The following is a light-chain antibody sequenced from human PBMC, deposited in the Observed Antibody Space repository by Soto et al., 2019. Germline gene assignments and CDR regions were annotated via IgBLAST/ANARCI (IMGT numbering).Light chain of an antibody. Sequence: EIVMTQSAATLSVSPGEGATLSCRASQSVSSNLAWYQQKPGQAPRLLIYGASTRATGIPARFSGSGSGTEFTLTISSLQYEDFAVYYCQQYNDWRTFGQGTKVEIK. CDR3: QQYNDWRT. J-gene: IGKJ1*01. CDR2: GAS. V-gene: IGKV3-15*01. CDR1: QSVSSN.